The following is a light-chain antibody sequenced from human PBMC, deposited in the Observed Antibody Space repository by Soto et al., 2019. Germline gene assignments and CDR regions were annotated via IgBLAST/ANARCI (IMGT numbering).Light chain of an antibody. CDR2: DAS. CDR1: RSVSNY. Sequence: IVLTQSPATLSLSPGESATLSCRASRSVSNYLAWYQQKPGQAPRLLIYDASSRPTDIPARFSGSGSGTDFTLTISSLEPEDFELDECQQRSNWPITFGQGTRLEIK. J-gene: IGKJ5*01. V-gene: IGKV3-11*01. CDR3: QQRSNWPIT.